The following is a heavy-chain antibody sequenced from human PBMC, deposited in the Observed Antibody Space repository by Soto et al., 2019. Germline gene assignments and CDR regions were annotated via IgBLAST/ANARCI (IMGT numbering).Heavy chain of an antibody. CDR3: ARGALYGDTINN. J-gene: IGHJ4*02. CDR2: IFHGGST. V-gene: IGHV4-34*01. D-gene: IGHD4-17*01. Sequence: SETLSLTCAVYDTSFSGYYWSWIRQPPGKGLEWIGEIFHGGSTDYSPSLKSRVTISVDTSKNQFSLELSSVTAADTAVYYCARGALYGDTINNWGQGTLVTVSS. CDR1: DTSFSGYY.